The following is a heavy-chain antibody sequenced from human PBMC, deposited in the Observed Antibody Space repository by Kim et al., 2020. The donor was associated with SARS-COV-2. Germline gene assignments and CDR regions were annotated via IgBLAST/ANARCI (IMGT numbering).Heavy chain of an antibody. CDR3: AKGDWDDYPTYFDF. CDR2: ISGGSSST. V-gene: IGHV3-23*01. CDR1: GFAFSSYA. D-gene: IGHD2-21*01. J-gene: IGHJ4*02. Sequence: GGSLRLFCVASGFAFSSYAMNWVRQAPGKGLEWVSAISGGSSSTYYADSVQGRFTISRDNSKNTLYLQVNSLRAEDTALYYFAKGDWDDYPTYFDFWGQG.